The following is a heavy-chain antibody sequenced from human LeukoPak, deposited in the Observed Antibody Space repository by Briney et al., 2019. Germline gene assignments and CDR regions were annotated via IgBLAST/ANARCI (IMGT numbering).Heavy chain of an antibody. CDR1: GFTFSDYA. J-gene: IGHJ4*02. Sequence: GGSLRLSCAAFGFTFSDYAMNWVRQAPGKGLEWVSAISGNGGRTYYADSVKGRFTTSRDNSKNTLNLQMHRLRVEDTAVYYCTRVMWDSSGYPIDYWGQGSLVTVSS. CDR2: ISGNGGRT. CDR3: TRVMWDSSGYPIDY. V-gene: IGHV3-23*01. D-gene: IGHD3-22*01.